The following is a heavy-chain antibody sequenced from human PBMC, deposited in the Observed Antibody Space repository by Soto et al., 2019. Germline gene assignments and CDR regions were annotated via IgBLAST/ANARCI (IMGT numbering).Heavy chain of an antibody. Sequence: EVQVVESGGGLVKPGGSLRLSCAASGFTFSTYSMNWVRQAPGKGLEWVSSISSSSSYIYYADSVKGRFTISRDNAKNSLYLQMNSLRAEDTAVYYCARAGGAAMLLRSRYYYGMDVWGQRTTVTVS. V-gene: IGHV3-21*01. J-gene: IGHJ6*02. CDR3: ARAGGAAMLLRSRYYYGMDV. D-gene: IGHD3-16*01. CDR2: ISSSSSYI. CDR1: GFTFSTYS.